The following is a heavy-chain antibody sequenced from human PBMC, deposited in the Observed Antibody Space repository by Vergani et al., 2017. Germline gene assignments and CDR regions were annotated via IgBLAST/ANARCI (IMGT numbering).Heavy chain of an antibody. V-gene: IGHV3-74*01. CDR3: ARESYCSSTSCYLYYYYYMDV. Sequence: EVQLVESGGGLVKPGGSLRLSCAASGFTFSSYWMHWVRQAPGKGLVWVSRINSDGSSTSYADSVKGRFTISRDNAKNTLYLQMNSLRGEDTAVYYCARESYCSSTSCYLYYYYYMDVWGKGTTVTVSS. CDR2: INSDGSST. CDR1: GFTFSSYW. D-gene: IGHD2-2*01. J-gene: IGHJ6*03.